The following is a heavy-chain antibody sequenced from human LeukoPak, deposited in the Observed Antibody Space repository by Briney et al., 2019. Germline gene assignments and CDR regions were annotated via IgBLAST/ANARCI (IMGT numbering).Heavy chain of an antibody. J-gene: IGHJ2*01. CDR1: GGSIRSSYYY. CDR2: IYDSGST. V-gene: IGHV4-39*07. Sequence: SETLSLTCTVSGGSIRSSYYYWGWIRQPPGKGLEWIGSIYDSGSTYYNPSLKSRVTISVDTSKNQFSLKLSSVTAADTAVYYCARAGGPWYFDLWGRGTLVTVSS. CDR3: ARAGGPWYFDL.